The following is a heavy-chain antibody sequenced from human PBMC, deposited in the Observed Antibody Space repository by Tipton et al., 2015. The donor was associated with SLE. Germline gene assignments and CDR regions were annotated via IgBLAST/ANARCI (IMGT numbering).Heavy chain of an antibody. CDR1: GGSISSYY. Sequence: LRLSCTVSGGSISSYYWSWIRQPPGKGLEWIGYIYYSGSTNYNPSLKSRVTISVDTSKNQFSLKLSSVTAADTAVYYCARGTGGGDYWGQGTLVTVSS. CDR2: IYYSGST. D-gene: IGHD7-27*01. J-gene: IGHJ4*02. V-gene: IGHV4-59*01. CDR3: ARGTGGGDY.